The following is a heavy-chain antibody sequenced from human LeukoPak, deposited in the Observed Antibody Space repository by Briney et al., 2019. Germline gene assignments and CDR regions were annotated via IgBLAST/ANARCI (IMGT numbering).Heavy chain of an antibody. Sequence: PSETLSLTCTVSGGSISSSTYYWGWIRQPPGKGLERIGSIQYSGSTYYNPSLKSRVTISVDTSKNQFSLKLSSVTAADTAVYYCASLDLMLRYGMDVWGQGTTVTVSS. D-gene: IGHD3-16*01. CDR2: IQYSGST. CDR1: GGSISSSTYY. J-gene: IGHJ6*02. CDR3: ASLDLMLRYGMDV. V-gene: IGHV4-39*01.